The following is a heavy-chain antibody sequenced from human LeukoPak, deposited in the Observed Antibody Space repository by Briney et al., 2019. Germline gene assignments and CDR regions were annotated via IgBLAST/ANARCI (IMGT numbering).Heavy chain of an antibody. D-gene: IGHD5-24*01. CDR1: GGTFSSYA. Sequence: SVKVPCKASGGTFSSYAISWVRQAPGQGLEWMGRIIPILGIANYAQKFQGRVTITADKSTSTAYMELSSLRSEDTAVYYCASKGDGYNYEADWGQGTLVTVSS. CDR2: IIPILGIA. J-gene: IGHJ4*02. V-gene: IGHV1-69*04. CDR3: ASKGDGYNYEAD.